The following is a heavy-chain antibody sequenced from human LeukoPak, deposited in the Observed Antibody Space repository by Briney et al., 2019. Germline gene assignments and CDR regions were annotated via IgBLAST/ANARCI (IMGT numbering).Heavy chain of an antibody. CDR1: GYTFTGYY. D-gene: IGHD3-22*01. V-gene: IGHV1-18*04. CDR2: ISAYNGNT. CDR3: ARDRAPETEGDYYYDSSGLDWFDP. Sequence: ASVKVSCKASGYTFTGYYMHWVRQAPGQGLEWMGWISAYNGNTNYAQKLQGRVTMTTDTSTSTAYMELRSLRSDDTAVYYCARDRAPETEGDYYYDSSGLDWFDPWGQGTLVTVSS. J-gene: IGHJ5*02.